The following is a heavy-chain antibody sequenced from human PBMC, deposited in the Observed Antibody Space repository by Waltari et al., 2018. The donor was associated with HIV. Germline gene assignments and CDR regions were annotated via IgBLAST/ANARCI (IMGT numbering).Heavy chain of an antibody. J-gene: IGHJ4*02. CDR2: MNPNSGAT. CDR1: GYTFNAHS. Sequence: QVQLVQSGAEVRKPGASLKVSCKTSGYTFNAHSLHWVRQAPGKGLEWMGWMNPNSGATNYAQKFQDRVTLTRDSSITTAYMDLTGLTSADTAVYYCVRVPLGPLGELSTYYFDHWGQGTLVIVSS. D-gene: IGHD3-16*01. CDR3: VRVPLGPLGELSTYYFDH. V-gene: IGHV1-2*02.